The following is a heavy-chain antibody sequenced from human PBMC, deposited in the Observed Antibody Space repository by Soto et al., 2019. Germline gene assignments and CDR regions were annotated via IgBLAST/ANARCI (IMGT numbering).Heavy chain of an antibody. Sequence: GASVKVSCKASGYTLTSYGISWVRQAPGQGLEWMGWISAYNGNTNYAQKLQGRVTMTTDTSTSTAYMELRSLRSDDTAVYYCARHGRGYSYRYLAYWGKGTLVTVSS. CDR3: ARHGRGYSYRYLAY. V-gene: IGHV1-18*01. CDR2: ISAYNGNT. D-gene: IGHD5-18*01. CDR1: GYTLTSYG. J-gene: IGHJ4*02.